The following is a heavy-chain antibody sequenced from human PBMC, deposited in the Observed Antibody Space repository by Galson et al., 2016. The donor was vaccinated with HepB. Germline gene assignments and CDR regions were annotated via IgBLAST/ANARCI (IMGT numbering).Heavy chain of an antibody. J-gene: IGHJ4*02. Sequence: SVKVSCKASAYTLSSYAIHWVRQAPEQRLEWMGWINAGDGNTKYSQKFQGRVTMTADTLTDTAYMELRSLRSDDTAVYYCARDPCLVGESIDYWGKGTLVAVSS. CDR3: ARDPCLVGESIDY. CDR2: INAGDGNT. V-gene: IGHV1-3*01. D-gene: IGHD1-26*01. CDR1: AYTLSSYA.